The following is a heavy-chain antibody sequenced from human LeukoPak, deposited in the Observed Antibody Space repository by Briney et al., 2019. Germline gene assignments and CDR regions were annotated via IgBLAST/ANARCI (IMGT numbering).Heavy chain of an antibody. CDR3: ARDDYGDYVGFYYYYYGMDV. CDR2: IWYDGSNK. D-gene: IGHD4-17*01. Sequence: PGTSLRLSCAASGFTFSSYGMHWVRQAPGKGLEWVAVIWYDGSNKYYADSVKGRFTISRDNSKNTLYLQMNSLRAEDTAVYYCARDDYGDYVGFYYYYYGMDVWGQGTTVTVSS. J-gene: IGHJ6*02. V-gene: IGHV3-33*01. CDR1: GFTFSSYG.